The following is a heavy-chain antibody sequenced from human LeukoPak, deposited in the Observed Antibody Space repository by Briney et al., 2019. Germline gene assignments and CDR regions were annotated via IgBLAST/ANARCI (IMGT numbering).Heavy chain of an antibody. D-gene: IGHD6-6*01. CDR3: AREYSSSSRDFDY. CDR2: ISAYNSNT. CDR1: GYTFTSYD. J-gene: IGHJ4*02. V-gene: IGHV1-18*01. Sequence: GASVKVSCKASGYTFTSYDFSWVRQAPGQGLEWMGWISAYNSNTNYAQKLQGRVTMTTDTSTNTAYMELRSLRSDDTAVYYCAREYSSSSRDFDYWGQGTLVTVSS.